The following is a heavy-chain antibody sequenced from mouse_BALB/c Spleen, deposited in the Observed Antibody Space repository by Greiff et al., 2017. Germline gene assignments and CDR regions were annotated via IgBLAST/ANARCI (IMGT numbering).Heavy chain of an antibody. CDR2: INPSNGGT. CDR1: GYTFTSYY. J-gene: IGHJ3*01. V-gene: IGHV1S81*02. D-gene: IGHD1-1*02. CDR3: TRSVGLGRAAY. Sequence: QVQLQQSGAELVKPGASVKLSCKASGYTFTSYYMYWVKQRPGQGLEWIGEINPSNGGTNFNEKFKSKATLTVDKSSSTAYMQLSSLTSEDSAVYYCTRSVGLGRAAYWGQGTLVTVSA.